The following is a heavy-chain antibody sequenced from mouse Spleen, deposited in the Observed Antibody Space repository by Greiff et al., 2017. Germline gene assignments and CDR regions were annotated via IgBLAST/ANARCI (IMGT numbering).Heavy chain of an antibody. V-gene: IGHV1-81*01. Sequence: QVQLQQSGAELARPGASVKLSCKASGYTFTSYGISWVKQRTGQGLEWIGEIYPRSGNTYYNEKFKGKATLTADKSSSTAYMELRSLTSEDSAVYFCARRDYDGVGGYAMDYWGQGTSVTVSS. CDR1: GYTFTSYG. CDR2: IYPRSGNT. J-gene: IGHJ4*01. CDR3: ARRDYDGVGGYAMDY. D-gene: IGHD2-4*01.